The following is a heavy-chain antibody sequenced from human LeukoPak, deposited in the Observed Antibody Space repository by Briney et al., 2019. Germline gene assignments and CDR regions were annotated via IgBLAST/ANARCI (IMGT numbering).Heavy chain of an antibody. CDR1: GFTFTSSA. J-gene: IGHJ3*02. CDR3: ARATRGYSGYEDAFDI. V-gene: IGHV1-58*01. Sequence: GTSVKVSCKASGFTFTSSAVQWVRQARGQRLEWIGWIVVGSGNTNYAQKFQERVTITADKSTSTAYMELSSLRSEDTAVYYCARATRGYSGYEDAFDIWGQGTMVTVSS. D-gene: IGHD5-12*01. CDR2: IVVGSGNT.